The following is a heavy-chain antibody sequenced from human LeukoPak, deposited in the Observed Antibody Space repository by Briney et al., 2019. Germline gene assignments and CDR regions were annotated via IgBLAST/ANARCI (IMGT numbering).Heavy chain of an antibody. CDR3: ARDDSSGYFDY. Sequence: GGSLRLSCEASGFTFSNHNMNWVRQAPGKGLEWVSSINSRSNYIYYADSVKGRFTISRDNAKNSLYLQMNSLRAEDTAVYYCARDDSSGYFDYWGQGTLVTVSS. D-gene: IGHD3-22*01. CDR2: INSRSNYI. V-gene: IGHV3-21*01. CDR1: GFTFSNHN. J-gene: IGHJ4*02.